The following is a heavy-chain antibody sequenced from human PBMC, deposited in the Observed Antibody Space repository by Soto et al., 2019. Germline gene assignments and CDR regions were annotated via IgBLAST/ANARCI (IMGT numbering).Heavy chain of an antibody. Sequence: ASVKVSCKVSGYTLTELSMHWVRQAPGKGLEWMGGFDPEDGETIYAQKFQGRVTMTEDTSTDTAYMELSSLRSEDTAVYYCATAPDLSSSSGYYYYYCGMDVWGQGTTVTVSS. J-gene: IGHJ6*02. CDR3: ATAPDLSSSSGYYYYYCGMDV. V-gene: IGHV1-24*01. D-gene: IGHD6-6*01. CDR2: FDPEDGET. CDR1: GYTLTELS.